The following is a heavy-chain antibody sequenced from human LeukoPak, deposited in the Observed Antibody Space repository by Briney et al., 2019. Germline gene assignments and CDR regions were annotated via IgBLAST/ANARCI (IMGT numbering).Heavy chain of an antibody. CDR1: GFTFSSYD. V-gene: IGHV3-21*04. D-gene: IGHD5-12*01. J-gene: IGHJ4*02. Sequence: PGGSLRLSCAASGFTFSSYDMNWVRQAPGKGLEWVSSISSSSTYTYYADSVKGRFTISRDNSMNTLYLHMNTLRAEDTAIYYCAKDKGLSGVYYFAYWGQGTLITVSS. CDR2: ISSSSTYT. CDR3: AKDKGLSGVYYFAY.